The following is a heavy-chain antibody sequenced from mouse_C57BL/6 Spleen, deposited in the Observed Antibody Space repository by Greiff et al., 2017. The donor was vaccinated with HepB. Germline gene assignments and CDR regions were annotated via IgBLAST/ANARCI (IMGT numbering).Heavy chain of an antibody. CDR2: INPSTGGT. Sequence: EVQLQESGPELVKPGASVKISCKASGYSFTGYYMNWVKQSPEKSLEWIGEINPSTGGTTYNQKFKAKATLTVDKSSSTAYMQLKSLTSEDSAVYYCARYYYSNYNFDYWGQGTTLTVSS. CDR3: ARYYYSNYNFDY. V-gene: IGHV1-42*01. D-gene: IGHD2-5*01. CDR1: GYSFTGYY. J-gene: IGHJ2*01.